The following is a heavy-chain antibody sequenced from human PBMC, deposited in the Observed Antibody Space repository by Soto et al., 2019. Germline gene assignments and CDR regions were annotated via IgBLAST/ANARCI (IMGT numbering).Heavy chain of an antibody. V-gene: IGHV1-3*01. CDR2: INAGDGNT. D-gene: IGHD3-22*01. Sequence: ASVKVSCKASGYTFTSYAMHWVRQAPGQRLEWMGWINAGDGNTKYSQKFQGRVTITRDTSASTAYMELSSLRSEDTAVYYCARDPSNYYDSSGYHYYYYGMDVWDQGTTVTVSS. J-gene: IGHJ6*02. CDR1: GYTFTSYA. CDR3: ARDPSNYYDSSGYHYYYYGMDV.